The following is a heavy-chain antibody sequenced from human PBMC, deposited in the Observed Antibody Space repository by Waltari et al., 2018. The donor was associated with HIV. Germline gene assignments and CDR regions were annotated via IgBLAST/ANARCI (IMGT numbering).Heavy chain of an antibody. V-gene: IGHV3-33*01. D-gene: IGHD6-13*01. CDR1: GFTLRSYG. CDR2: IWYDGSKK. J-gene: IGHJ4*02. CDR3: ARKYSSSWGAPFDY. Sequence: QVQLVESGGGVVQPGRSLSLSCATSGFTLRSYGRNWVHQAPGKGLGWVTVIWYDGSKKYYADSVKGRFTISRDNSKNTLYLQMNSLRIEDTAVYYCARKYSSSWGAPFDYWGQGTLVTVSS.